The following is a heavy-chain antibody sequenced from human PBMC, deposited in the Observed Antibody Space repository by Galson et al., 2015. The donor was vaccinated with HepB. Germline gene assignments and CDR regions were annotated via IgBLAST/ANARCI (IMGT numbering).Heavy chain of an antibody. D-gene: IGHD3-22*01. CDR3: ARDVLYYYDSSGYYVFDY. J-gene: IGHJ4*02. V-gene: IGHV3-48*04. CDR2: ISSSSSTI. Sequence: SLRLSCAASGFTFSSYSMNWVRQAPGKGLEWVSYISSSSSTIYYADSVKGRFTISRDNAKNSLYLQMNSLRAEDTAVYYCARDVLYYYDSSGYYVFDYWGQGALVTVSS. CDR1: GFTFSSYS.